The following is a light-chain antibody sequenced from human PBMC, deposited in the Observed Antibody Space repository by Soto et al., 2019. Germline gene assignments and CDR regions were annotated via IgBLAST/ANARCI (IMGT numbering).Light chain of an antibody. CDR3: QQYKSYLWN. V-gene: IGKV1-5*01. Sequence: DIQMTQSPSTLSASVGDRVTITCRASQSISSWLAWYQQKPGKAPKLLIYDASSLESGVPSRFSGSGSGTEFTLTISSLHPDDFSTYYCQQYKSYLWNLGQGTKADI. CDR1: QSISSW. J-gene: IGKJ1*01. CDR2: DAS.